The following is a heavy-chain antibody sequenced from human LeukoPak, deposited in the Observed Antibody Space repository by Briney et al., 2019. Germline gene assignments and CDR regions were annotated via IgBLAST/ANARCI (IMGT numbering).Heavy chain of an antibody. D-gene: IGHD6-19*01. V-gene: IGHV3-9*01. CDR3: ASSIPSSGWYLGYYYGMDV. Sequence: GGSLRLPCAASGFTFDDCAMHWVRQAPGKGLEWVSGISWNSGSIAYADSVKGRFTISRDNAKNSLYLQMNSLRAEDTAVYYCASSIPSSGWYLGYYYGMDVWGQGTTVTVSS. CDR2: ISWNSGSI. CDR1: GFTFDDCA. J-gene: IGHJ6*02.